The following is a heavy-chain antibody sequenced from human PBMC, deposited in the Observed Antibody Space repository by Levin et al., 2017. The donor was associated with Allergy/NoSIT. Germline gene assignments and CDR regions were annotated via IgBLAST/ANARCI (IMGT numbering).Heavy chain of an antibody. D-gene: IGHD3-10*01. CDR1: GDSIRSHY. J-gene: IGHJ4*02. CDR2: IYYSGSS. CDR3: ATLKVPAINGGAYYFDY. Sequence: PSETLSLSCSVSGDSIRSHYWSWLRQPPGKGLEWIGYIYYSGSSNYNPSLKSRVRISLDTSKNQFSLELSSVTAADTAVFYCATLKVPAINGGAYYFDYWGQGALVTVSS. V-gene: IGHV4-59*11.